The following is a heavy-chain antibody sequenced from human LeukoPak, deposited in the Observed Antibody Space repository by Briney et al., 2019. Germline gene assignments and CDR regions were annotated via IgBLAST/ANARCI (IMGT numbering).Heavy chain of an antibody. CDR3: ARDWGSIKVITDY. CDR1: GYTFSTSG. J-gene: IGHJ4*02. V-gene: IGHV1-18*01. CDR2: ISSNSDNT. Sequence: ASVKVSCKATGYTFSTSGITWERQAPGQGLEWMGWISSNSDNTNYAQKLQGRVTMTTDTSTSTAYMELRSLRSDDTAVYYCARDWGSIKVITDYWGQGTLVTVSS. D-gene: IGHD3-16*01.